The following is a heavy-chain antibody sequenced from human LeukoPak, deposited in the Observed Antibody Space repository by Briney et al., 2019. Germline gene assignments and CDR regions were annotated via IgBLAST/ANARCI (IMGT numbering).Heavy chain of an antibody. CDR1: GFTFSSHA. J-gene: IGHJ4*02. CDR3: ARWLELMRNFDW. D-gene: IGHD5-24*01. Sequence: SGGSLRLSCAASGFTFSSHAMSWVRQAPGKGLEWVSAISGSGGSTSSADSVKGRFTVSRDNSKNTLYLQMNSLRAEDTAVYYCARWLELMRNFDWWGQGTLVTVSS. V-gene: IGHV3-23*01. CDR2: ISGSGGST.